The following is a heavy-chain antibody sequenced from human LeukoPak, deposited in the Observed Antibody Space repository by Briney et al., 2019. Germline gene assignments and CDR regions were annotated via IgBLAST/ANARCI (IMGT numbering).Heavy chain of an antibody. CDR3: AREGGSGPFRYYGMDV. D-gene: IGHD3-10*01. V-gene: IGHV4-39*07. Sequence: SETLSLTCTVSGGSIRSSSYYWGWIRQPPGKGLEWIGSIYYSGSTYYNPSLKSRVTISVDTSKNQFSLKLSSVTAADTAVYYCAREGGSGPFRYYGMDVWGQGTTVTVSS. J-gene: IGHJ6*02. CDR1: GGSIRSSSYY. CDR2: IYYSGST.